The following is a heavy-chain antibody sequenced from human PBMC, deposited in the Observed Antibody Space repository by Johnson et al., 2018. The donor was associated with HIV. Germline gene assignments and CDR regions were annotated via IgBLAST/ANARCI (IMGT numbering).Heavy chain of an antibody. Sequence: QVQLVESGGGVVQPGRSLRLSCAASGFTFSSYAMHWVRQAPGKGLEWVAVISYDGSNKYYADSVKGRFTISRDNSKNTLYLQMNSLRAEDTAVYYCARSPVWLRGFDIWGQGTMVTVSS. CDR3: ARSPVWLRGFDI. V-gene: IGHV3-30*14. CDR2: ISYDGSNK. D-gene: IGHD5-24*01. J-gene: IGHJ3*02. CDR1: GFTFSSYA.